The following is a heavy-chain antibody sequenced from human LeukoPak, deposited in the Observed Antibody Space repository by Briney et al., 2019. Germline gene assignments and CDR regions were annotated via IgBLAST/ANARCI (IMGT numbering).Heavy chain of an antibody. Sequence: PGGSLRLSCAASGFTFSSYGMHWVRQAPGKGLEWVAVISYDGSNKYYADSVKGRFTISRDNSKNTLYLQMNSLRAEDTAVYYCAKDRYGSGSYCDYWGQGTLVTVSS. V-gene: IGHV3-30*18. CDR2: ISYDGSNK. J-gene: IGHJ4*02. CDR3: AKDRYGSGSYCDY. D-gene: IGHD3-10*01. CDR1: GFTFSSYG.